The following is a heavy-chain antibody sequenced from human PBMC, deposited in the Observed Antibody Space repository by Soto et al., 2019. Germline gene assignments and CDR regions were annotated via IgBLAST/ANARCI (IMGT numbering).Heavy chain of an antibody. D-gene: IGHD3-10*01. J-gene: IGHJ4*02. Sequence: EVQLVESGGGLVKPGGSLRLSCAASGFTFSSYSMNWVRQAPGKGLEWVSSISSSSSYIYYADSVKGRFTISRDNAKNSLYQQMNNMRAEDTAVYYCARDPPQLVRGKTNAGETFDYWGQGTLVTVSS. CDR2: ISSSSSYI. CDR1: GFTFSSYS. CDR3: ARDPPQLVRGKTNAGETFDY. V-gene: IGHV3-21*01.